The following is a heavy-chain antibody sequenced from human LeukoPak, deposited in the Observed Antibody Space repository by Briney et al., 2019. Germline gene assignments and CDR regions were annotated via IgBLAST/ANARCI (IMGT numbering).Heavy chain of an antibody. V-gene: IGHV1-18*01. CDR3: ARLHYDRLRDAFDI. CDR2: ISAYNGNT. D-gene: IGHD4-17*01. Sequence: ASVKVSCKASGYTFTSYGISWVRQAPGQGLEWMGWISAYNGNTNYAQKLQGRVTMTTDTSTSTAYMELRSLRSDDTAVYYCARLHYDRLRDAFDIWGQGTMVTVSS. CDR1: GYTFTSYG. J-gene: IGHJ3*02.